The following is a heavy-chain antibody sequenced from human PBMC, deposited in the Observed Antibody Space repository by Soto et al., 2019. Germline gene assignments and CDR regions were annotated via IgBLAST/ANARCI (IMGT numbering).Heavy chain of an antibody. CDR2: ISAYNGNT. CDR1: GYTFTSYG. D-gene: IGHD6-13*01. Sequence: ASVKVSCKASGYTFTSYGISWVRQAPGQGLEWMGWISAYNGNTNYAQKLQGRVTMTTDTSTSTAYMELRSLRSDDTAVYYCARVGYCSSCEGPDAFDIWGQGTMVTVS. J-gene: IGHJ3*02. CDR3: ARVGYCSSCEGPDAFDI. V-gene: IGHV1-18*04.